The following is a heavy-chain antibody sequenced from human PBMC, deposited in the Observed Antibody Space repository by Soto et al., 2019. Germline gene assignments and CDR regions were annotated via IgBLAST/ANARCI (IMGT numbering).Heavy chain of an antibody. CDR1: GGSISSYY. CDR2: IYYSGST. D-gene: IGHD2-15*01. CDR3: ARVMVVAQHPLIDY. Sequence: QVQLQESGPGLVKPSETLSLTCTVSGGSISSYYWSWIRQPPGKGLEWIGYIYYSGSTNYNPSLKSRVTISVDTSKNQCSLKLSSVTAADTAVYYCARVMVVAQHPLIDYWGQGTLVTVSS. V-gene: IGHV4-59*01. J-gene: IGHJ4*02.